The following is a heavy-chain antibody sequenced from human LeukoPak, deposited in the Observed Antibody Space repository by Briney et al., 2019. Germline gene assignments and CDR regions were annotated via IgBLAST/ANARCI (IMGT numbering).Heavy chain of an antibody. CDR1: GDSLSSSHTYY. J-gene: IGHJ4*02. D-gene: IGHD3-10*01. CDR3: ARSYFGSGTFNGFDY. CDR2: SYFRGST. V-gene: IGHV4-39*07. Sequence: PSETLSLTCSVSGDSLSSSHTYYWGWIRQPPGKGLEWIGSSYFRGSTYSSPSLKSRVTISVDKSRNQFSLNLNSVSAADTAVYYCARSYFGSGTFNGFDYWGQGTLVTVSS.